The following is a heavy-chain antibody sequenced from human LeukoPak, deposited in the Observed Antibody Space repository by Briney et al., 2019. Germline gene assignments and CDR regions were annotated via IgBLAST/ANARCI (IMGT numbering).Heavy chain of an antibody. V-gene: IGHV3-23*01. D-gene: IGHD2/OR15-2a*01. Sequence: GGSLRLSCAASGVTFSSYAMSWVRQAPGKGLEWVSAISSSGGSTYYADSVKGRFSISRDNSKNTLYLQMNSLRAEDTAVYYCARISVPGFDYWGQGTLVTVSS. CDR1: GVTFSSYA. J-gene: IGHJ4*02. CDR2: ISSSGGST. CDR3: ARISVPGFDY.